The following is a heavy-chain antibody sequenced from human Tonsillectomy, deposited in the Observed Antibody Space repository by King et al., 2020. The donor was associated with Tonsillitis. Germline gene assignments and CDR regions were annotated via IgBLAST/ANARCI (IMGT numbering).Heavy chain of an antibody. J-gene: IGHJ4*02. Sequence: VQLVESGGGLVQPGGSLRLSCAASGVTFSDHYMDWVRQAPGKGLEWVGRSRNKANSYTTEYASSVRGRFTISRDDSKNSLYLQMNSLKTEDTAVYYCARVVGTPYTLDYWGRGTLVTVSS. D-gene: IGHD2-21*02. CDR3: ARVVGTPYTLDY. CDR1: GVTFSDHY. V-gene: IGHV3-72*01. CDR2: SRNKANSYTT.